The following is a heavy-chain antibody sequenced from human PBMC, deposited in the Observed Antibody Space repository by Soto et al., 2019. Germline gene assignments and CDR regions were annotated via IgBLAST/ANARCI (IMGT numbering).Heavy chain of an antibody. V-gene: IGHV4-34*01. D-gene: IGHD3-22*01. Sequence: SLTRAVYGGSFSGHSWTWIRQSPGKGLEWIGDINHSGRVNYSPSLKSRVTISLDTSKNQFSLTLSAVTAADTAMYYCSTRAYDTNGYYRFDPWGQGTLVTVSS. CDR2: INHSGRV. J-gene: IGHJ5*01. CDR3: STRAYDTNGYYRFDP. CDR1: GGSFSGHS.